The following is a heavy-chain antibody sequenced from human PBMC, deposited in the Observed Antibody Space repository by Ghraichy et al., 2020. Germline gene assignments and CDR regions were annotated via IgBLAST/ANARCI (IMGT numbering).Heavy chain of an antibody. CDR3: ARDGDYGGTYSYYFDY. Sequence: GGSLRLSCAASGFTVSSNYMSWVRQAPGKGLEWVSVIYSGGSTYYADSVKGRFTISRDNSKNTLYLQMNSLRAEDTAVYYCARDGDYGGTYSYYFDYWGQGTLVTVSS. CDR1: GFTVSSNY. D-gene: IGHD4-23*01. J-gene: IGHJ4*02. V-gene: IGHV3-66*01. CDR2: IYSGGST.